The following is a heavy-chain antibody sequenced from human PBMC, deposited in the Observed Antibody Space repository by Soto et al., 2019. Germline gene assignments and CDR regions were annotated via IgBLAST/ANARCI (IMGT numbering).Heavy chain of an antibody. D-gene: IGHD5-12*01. CDR1: GGTFSSYT. Sequence: SVKVSCKASGGTFSSYTISCVRQAPGQGLEWMGRIIPILGIANYAQKFQGRVTITADKSTSTAYMELSSLRSEDTAVYYCARGVRGYSAYVPGYWGQGTLVTLSS. CDR3: ARGVRGYSAYVPGY. V-gene: IGHV1-69*02. J-gene: IGHJ4*02. CDR2: IIPILGIA.